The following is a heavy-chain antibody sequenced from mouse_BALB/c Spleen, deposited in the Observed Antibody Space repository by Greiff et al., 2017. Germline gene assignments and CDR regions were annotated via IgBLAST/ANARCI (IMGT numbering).Heavy chain of an antibody. CDR1: GFTFSSYA. Sequence: DVKLVESGGGLVKPGGSLKLSCAASGFTFSSYAMSWVRQTPEKRLEWVASISSGGSTYYPDSVKGRFTISRDNARNILYLQMSSLRSEDTAMYYCAREWRYYAMDYWGQGTSVTVSS. D-gene: IGHD1-3*01. CDR2: ISSGGST. V-gene: IGHV5-6-5*01. CDR3: AREWRYYAMDY. J-gene: IGHJ4*01.